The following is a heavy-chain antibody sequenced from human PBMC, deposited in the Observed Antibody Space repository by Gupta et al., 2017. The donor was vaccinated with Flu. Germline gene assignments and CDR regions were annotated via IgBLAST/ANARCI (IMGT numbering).Heavy chain of an antibody. Sequence: YWSWIRQPAGKGLEWIGRIYTSGSTNYNPSLKSRVTMSVDTSKNQFSLKLSSVTAADTAVYYCARDSTYYYYGMDVWGQGTTVTVSS. J-gene: IGHJ6*02. CDR1: Y. CDR3: ARDSTYYYYGMDV. V-gene: IGHV4-4*07. CDR2: IYTSGST.